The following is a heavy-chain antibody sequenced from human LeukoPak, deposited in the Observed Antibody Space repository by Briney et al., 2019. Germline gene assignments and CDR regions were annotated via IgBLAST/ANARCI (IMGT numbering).Heavy chain of an antibody. V-gene: IGHV3-30*03. CDR1: GFTFSSYG. D-gene: IGHD3-16*01. Sequence: PGGSLRLSCAASGFTFSSYGMHWVRQAPGKGLEWVAVISYDGSEKYYVDSVKGRFTFSRDNAKDSLYLQMNSLRAEDTAVYYCARDATRGGDFDYWGQGTLVTVSS. CDR3: ARDATRGGDFDY. CDR2: ISYDGSEK. J-gene: IGHJ4*02.